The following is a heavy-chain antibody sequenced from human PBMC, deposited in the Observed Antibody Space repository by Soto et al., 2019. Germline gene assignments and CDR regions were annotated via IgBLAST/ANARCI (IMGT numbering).Heavy chain of an antibody. CDR3: ASHSSSSKSFDY. V-gene: IGHV4-59*01. Sequence: SETLSLTCTVSGGSISSYYWSWIRQPPGKGLEWIGYIYYSGSTNYNPSLKSRVTISVDTSKNQFSLELSSVTAADTAVYYCASHSSSSKSFDYWGQGTLVTVSS. CDR2: IYYSGST. CDR1: GGSISSYY. D-gene: IGHD6-6*01. J-gene: IGHJ4*02.